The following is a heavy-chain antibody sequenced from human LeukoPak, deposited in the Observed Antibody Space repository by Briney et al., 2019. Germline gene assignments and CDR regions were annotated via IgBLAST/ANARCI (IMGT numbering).Heavy chain of an antibody. J-gene: IGHJ4*02. Sequence: GGSLRLSCAASGYTFSTYWMHWIRQGPGKGLVWVSRINEDGSSTSYADSVRGRFTISRDNSKNTLYLQMNSLRAEDTAVYYCAKLMSRIQYYYGSGSYSHDYWGQGTLVAVSS. CDR3: AKLMSRIQYYYGSGSYSHDY. V-gene: IGHV3-74*01. CDR1: GYTFSTYW. D-gene: IGHD3-10*01. CDR2: INEDGSST.